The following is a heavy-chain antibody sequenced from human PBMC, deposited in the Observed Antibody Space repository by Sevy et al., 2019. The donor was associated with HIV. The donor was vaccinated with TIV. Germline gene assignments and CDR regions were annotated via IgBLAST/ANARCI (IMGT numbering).Heavy chain of an antibody. D-gene: IGHD6-19*01. CDR3: ARAGSSGWLFDY. J-gene: IGHJ4*02. Sequence: GGSLRLSCAASGFTFSTYGMHWVRQAPGKGLEWVAVISYDGSNKYYADSVKGRFTISRDNSKNTLYLQMNSLRTEDTAVYYCARAGSSGWLFDYWGQGTLVTVSS. V-gene: IGHV3-30*03. CDR2: ISYDGSNK. CDR1: GFTFSTYG.